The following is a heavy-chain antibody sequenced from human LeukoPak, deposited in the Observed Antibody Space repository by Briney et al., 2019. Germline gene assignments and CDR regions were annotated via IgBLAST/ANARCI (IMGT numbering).Heavy chain of an antibody. V-gene: IGHV1-8*01. D-gene: IGHD6-25*01. CDR1: GYTFTSYD. Sequence: WASVKVPCKASGYTFTSYDINWVRQATGQGLELMRWMNPNSGNTGYAQKFQGRVTMTRNTSISTAYMELSSLRSEDTAVYYRARGPRRQSKNTMRTDYWGQGTLVTVSS. CDR3: ARGPRRQSKNTMRTDY. J-gene: IGHJ4*02. CDR2: MNPNSGNT.